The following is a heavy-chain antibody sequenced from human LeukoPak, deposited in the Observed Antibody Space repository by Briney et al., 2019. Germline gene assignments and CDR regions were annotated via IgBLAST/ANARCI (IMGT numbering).Heavy chain of an antibody. Sequence: GGSLRLSCVGSGFTFGDYALHWVRQAPGKGLEWVAVISHDGNKEFYADSVKGRFTISRDNSKNTLLLQSDSLRPEDAALYYCARAPVKSPVNYFFDHWGQGALVTVSS. V-gene: IGHV3-30*04. CDR1: GFTFGDYA. D-gene: IGHD2/OR15-2a*01. J-gene: IGHJ4*02. CDR2: ISHDGNKE. CDR3: ARAPVKSPVNYFFDH.